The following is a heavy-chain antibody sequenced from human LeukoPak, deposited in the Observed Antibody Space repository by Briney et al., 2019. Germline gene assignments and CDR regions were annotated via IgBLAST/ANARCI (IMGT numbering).Heavy chain of an antibody. CDR1: GGSISSGGYS. CDR2: IYHSGST. Sequence: PSETLSLTCAVSGGSISSGGYSWSWIRQPPGKGLEWIGYIYHSGSTYYDPSLKSRVTISVDRSKNQFSLKLSSVTAADTAVYYCARGQITMVRGVIIPHDAFDIWGQGTMVTVSS. D-gene: IGHD3-10*01. J-gene: IGHJ3*02. CDR3: ARGQITMVRGVIIPHDAFDI. V-gene: IGHV4-30-2*01.